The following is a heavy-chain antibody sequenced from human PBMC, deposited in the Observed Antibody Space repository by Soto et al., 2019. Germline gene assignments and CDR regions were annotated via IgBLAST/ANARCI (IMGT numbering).Heavy chain of an antibody. D-gene: IGHD3-10*01. V-gene: IGHV1-69*08. Sequence: QVQLVQSGAEVKKPGSSVKVSCKASGGTFSSYTISWVRQAPGQGLEWMGRIIPILGIANYAQKLQGRVTITADKSTSTAYMELSSLRSEDTAVYYCARDHGYYYGSGSFLDWGQGTLVTVSS. CDR3: ARDHGYYYGSGSFLD. CDR2: IIPILGIA. J-gene: IGHJ4*02. CDR1: GGTFSSYT.